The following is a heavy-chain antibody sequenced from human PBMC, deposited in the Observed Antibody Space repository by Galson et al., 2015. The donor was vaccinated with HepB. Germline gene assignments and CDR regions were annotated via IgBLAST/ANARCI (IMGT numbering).Heavy chain of an antibody. V-gene: IGHV3-11*06. Sequence: SLRLSCAASGFSFSDYYMSWIRQAPGKGLEWISYISASSTYTTYADSVKGRFTISRANAKKSLYLQMNSLRAEDTAVYYCARDGDYLSYRPHWFDPWGQGTLVTVSS. J-gene: IGHJ5*02. CDR1: GFSFSDYY. D-gene: IGHD4-17*01. CDR3: ARDGDYLSYRPHWFDP. CDR2: ISASSTYT.